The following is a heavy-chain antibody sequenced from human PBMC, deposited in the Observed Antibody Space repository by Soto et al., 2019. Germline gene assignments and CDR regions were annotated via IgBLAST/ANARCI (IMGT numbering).Heavy chain of an antibody. V-gene: IGHV1-69*01. CDR2: IIPLFGTA. D-gene: IGHD1-26*01. CDR1: GGTFSTYA. CDR3: AADVGASARTFDY. Sequence: QVQLVQSGAEVKKPGSSVNVSCKASGGTFSTYAISWVRQAPGQGLEWMGGIIPLFGTANYAQEFQGRVTITADESTSTAYMELSSLRSEDTAVYYCAADVGASARTFDYWGQGSLVTVSS. J-gene: IGHJ4*02.